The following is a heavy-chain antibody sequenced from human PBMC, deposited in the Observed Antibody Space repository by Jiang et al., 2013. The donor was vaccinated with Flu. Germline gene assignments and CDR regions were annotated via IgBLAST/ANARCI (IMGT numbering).Heavy chain of an antibody. CDR2: IYWNDDK. V-gene: IGHV2-5*01. Sequence: KPTQTLTLTCTFSGFSLSTGGVGVGWIRQPPGKALEWLALIYWNDDKRYSPSLRSRLTITRDTSKNQLVLTMTNMDPVGTATYYCVHRQYDSSGERFDYWGQGTLVTVSS. J-gene: IGHJ4*02. D-gene: IGHD3-22*01. CDR1: GFSLSTGGVG. CDR3: VHRQYDSSGERFDY.